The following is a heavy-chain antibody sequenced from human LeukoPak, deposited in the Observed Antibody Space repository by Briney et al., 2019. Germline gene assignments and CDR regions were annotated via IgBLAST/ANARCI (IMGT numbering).Heavy chain of an antibody. CDR3: SKDLPLTRAWALKY. Sequence: GGSLSLSCTASGFIFSDAWMTWVRQAPGQGPEWVGRIKSKGSGGTTDYASSVKGRFTISRDDSENTLYLQMNSLRTDDTAVYYCSKDLPLTRAWALKYWGQGALVTVSS. J-gene: IGHJ4*02. V-gene: IGHV3-15*03. CDR2: IKSKGSGGTT. D-gene: IGHD2-2*01. CDR1: GFIFSDAW.